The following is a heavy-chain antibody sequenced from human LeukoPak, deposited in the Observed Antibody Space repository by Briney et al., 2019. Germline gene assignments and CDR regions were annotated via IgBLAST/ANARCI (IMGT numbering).Heavy chain of an antibody. CDR1: GFIFDDYG. Sequence: GSLRLSCAASGFIFDDYGMTWVRQAPGKGLEWVSGINWNGGSTGYGDSVKGRFTISRDNVKNSLYLQMNSLRAEDTALYFCARISTTMIRGVTNWFDPWGQGTLVTVSS. D-gene: IGHD3-10*01. CDR2: INWNGGST. CDR3: ARISTTMIRGVTNWFDP. V-gene: IGHV3-20*04. J-gene: IGHJ5*02.